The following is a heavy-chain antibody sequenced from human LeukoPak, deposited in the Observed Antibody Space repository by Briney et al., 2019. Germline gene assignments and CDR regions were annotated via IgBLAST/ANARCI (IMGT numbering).Heavy chain of an antibody. CDR2: IYTSGST. CDR1: GGSISSYY. J-gene: IGHJ4*02. D-gene: IGHD3-10*01. CDR3: ARHGSLWFGELFDY. V-gene: IGHV4-4*07. Sequence: SETLSLTCTVSGGSISSYYWSWIRQPAGKGLEWIGRIYTSGSTNYNPSLKSRVTMSVDTSKNQFSLKLSSVTAADTAVYYCARHGSLWFGELFDYWGQGTLVTVSS.